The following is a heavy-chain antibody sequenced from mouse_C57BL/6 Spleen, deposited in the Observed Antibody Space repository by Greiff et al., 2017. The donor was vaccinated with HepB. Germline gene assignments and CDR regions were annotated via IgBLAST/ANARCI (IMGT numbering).Heavy chain of an antibody. CDR3: ARYGSSPYAMDY. Sequence: VQLQQSGAELVRPGTSVKVSCKASGYAFTNYLIEWVKQRPGQGLEWIGVINPGSGGTNYNEKFKGKATLTADKSSSTAYMQLSSLTSEDSAVYFCARYGSSPYAMDYWGQGTSVTVSS. D-gene: IGHD1-1*01. V-gene: IGHV1-54*01. J-gene: IGHJ4*01. CDR1: GYAFTNYL. CDR2: INPGSGGT.